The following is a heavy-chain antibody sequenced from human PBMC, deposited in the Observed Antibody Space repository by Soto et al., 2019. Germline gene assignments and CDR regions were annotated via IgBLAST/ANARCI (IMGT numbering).Heavy chain of an antibody. V-gene: IGHV3-30-3*01. J-gene: IGHJ6*02. CDR1: GFTFSSYA. CDR2: ISYDGSNK. Sequence: GGSLRLSCAASGFTFSSYAMHWVRQAPGKGLEWVAVISYDGSNKYYADSVKGRFTISRDNSKNTLYLQMNSLRAEDTAVYYCARDIQSGEAVRAITMVRGVILNYGMDVWGQGTTVTVSS. D-gene: IGHD3-10*01. CDR3: ARDIQSGEAVRAITMVRGVILNYGMDV.